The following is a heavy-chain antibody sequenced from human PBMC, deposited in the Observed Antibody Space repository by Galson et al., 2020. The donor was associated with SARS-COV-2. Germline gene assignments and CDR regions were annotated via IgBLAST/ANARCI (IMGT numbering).Heavy chain of an antibody. CDR3: ARGAEERRITVVVPYYCSYMDV. D-gene: IGHD2-15*01. Sequence: SETLSLTCAVYGGSFRNYYWTWIRQSPEKGLEWLGEINHRGSTNYNPSLKNRVAMSVDASKNQFSLSLSSVTAADTAAYYCARGAEERRITVVVPYYCSYMDVWGSGTPVTVSS. V-gene: IGHV4-34*01. CDR2: INHRGST. CDR1: GGSFRNYY. J-gene: IGHJ6*03.